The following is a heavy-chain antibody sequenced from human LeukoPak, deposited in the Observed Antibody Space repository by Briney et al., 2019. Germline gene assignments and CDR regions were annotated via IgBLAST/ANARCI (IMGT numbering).Heavy chain of an antibody. J-gene: IGHJ4*02. Sequence: GGSLRLSCAASGITVSSNYMSWVRQAPGKGLEWVSVIYSGGSTYYADSVKGRFTISRDNSKNTLYLQMNSLRAEDTAVYYCAREWDFYDSSGCLDYWGQGTLVTVSS. D-gene: IGHD3-22*01. CDR3: AREWDFYDSSGCLDY. CDR2: IYSGGST. CDR1: GITVSSNY. V-gene: IGHV3-53*01.